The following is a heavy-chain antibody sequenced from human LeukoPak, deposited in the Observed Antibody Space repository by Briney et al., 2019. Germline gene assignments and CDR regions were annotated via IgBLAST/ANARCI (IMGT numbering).Heavy chain of an antibody. CDR3: ARRGAYSGSYAAPFDY. Sequence: SETLSLTCTVSGVSISSYYWSWIRQPPGKGLEWIGYIYYSGSTNYNPSLKSRVTISVDTSKNQFSLKLSSVTAADTAVYYCARRGAYSGSYAAPFDYWGQGTLVTVSS. CDR1: GVSISSYY. V-gene: IGHV4-59*08. D-gene: IGHD1-26*01. J-gene: IGHJ4*02. CDR2: IYYSGST.